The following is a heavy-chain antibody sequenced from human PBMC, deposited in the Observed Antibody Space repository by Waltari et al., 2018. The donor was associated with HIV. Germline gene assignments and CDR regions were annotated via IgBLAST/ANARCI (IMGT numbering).Heavy chain of an antibody. V-gene: IGHV3-23*01. CDR1: GFTVSNYA. Sequence: EVQLLESGGGLVQPGGSLRLPCAAYGFTVSNYAVNWVRQAPGKGLEWVSAISGSGYSTYYAESVKGRFTISRDNSKNKLYLQMNSLRAEDTAVYFCVKEHQYSHTWYSFYGMDVWGQGTTVTVSS. D-gene: IGHD6-13*01. CDR3: VKEHQYSHTWYSFYGMDV. J-gene: IGHJ6*02. CDR2: ISGSGYST.